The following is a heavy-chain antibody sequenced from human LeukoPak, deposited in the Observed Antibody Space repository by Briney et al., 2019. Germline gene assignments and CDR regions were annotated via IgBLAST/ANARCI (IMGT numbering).Heavy chain of an antibody. Sequence: PGGSLRLSCAASGCTFSSYAVHWVRQAPGKGLEWVAVISYDGSNKYYADSVKGRFTISRDNSKNTLYLQMNSLRAEDTAVYYCARDSWYYDFWSYFDYWGQGTLVTVSS. V-gene: IGHV3-30*04. CDR1: GCTFSSYA. CDR2: ISYDGSNK. CDR3: ARDSWYYDFWSYFDY. J-gene: IGHJ4*02. D-gene: IGHD3-3*01.